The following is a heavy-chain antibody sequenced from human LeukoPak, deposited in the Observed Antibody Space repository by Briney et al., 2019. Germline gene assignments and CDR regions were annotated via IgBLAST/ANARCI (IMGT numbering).Heavy chain of an antibody. CDR1: GGSFSGYY. CDR2: INHSGST. Sequence: SETLSLTCAVYGGSFSGYYWSWIRQPPGKGLEWIGEINHSGSTNYNPSLKSRVTISVDTSKNQFSLKLSPMTAADTAVYYCARKRGGHLEAAFEHWGQGTLVTVSS. J-gene: IGHJ4*02. V-gene: IGHV4-34*01. CDR3: ARKRGGHLEAAFEH. D-gene: IGHD6-25*01.